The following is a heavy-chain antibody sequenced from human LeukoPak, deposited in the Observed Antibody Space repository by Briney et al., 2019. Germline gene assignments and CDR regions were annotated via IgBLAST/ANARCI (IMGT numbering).Heavy chain of an antibody. J-gene: IGHJ4*02. CDR2: IDPSDSYT. CDR1: GYSFTSYW. CDR3: ARLKDYYDSSGYPDY. D-gene: IGHD3-22*01. Sequence: GESLKISCQGSGYSFTSYWISWVRQMPGKGLEWMGRIDPSDSYTNYSPSFQGHVTISADKSISTAYLQWSSLKASDTAMYYCARLKDYYDSSGYPDYWGQGTLVTVSS. V-gene: IGHV5-10-1*01.